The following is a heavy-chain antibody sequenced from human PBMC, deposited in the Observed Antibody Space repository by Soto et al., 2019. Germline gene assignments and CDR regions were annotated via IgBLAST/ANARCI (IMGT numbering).Heavy chain of an antibody. CDR1: GYTFKTYG. CDR2: IIVHNGNT. J-gene: IGHJ4*02. Sequence: ASVKVSCKTSGYTFKTYGIPWVRQAPGQGLEWMGWIIVHNGNTHYAEKLQGRVTMTPDTSTSTAYMELWGLGSDGTAVYYCARTYSYGSWWYFDYWGQGTQVTVSS. D-gene: IGHD2-8*02. CDR3: ARTYSYGSWWYFDY. V-gene: IGHV1-18*04.